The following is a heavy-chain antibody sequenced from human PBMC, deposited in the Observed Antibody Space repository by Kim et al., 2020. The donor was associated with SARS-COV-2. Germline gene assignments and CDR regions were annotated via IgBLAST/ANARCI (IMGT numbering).Heavy chain of an antibody. Sequence: ASVKVSCKASGYTFTSYYMHWVRRAPGQGLEWMGIINPSGGSTSYAQKFQGRVTMTRDTSTSTVYMELSSLRSEDTAVYYCARDRDYYDSSGYRHAFDIWGQGTMVTVSS. CDR2: INPSGGST. CDR3: ARDRDYYDSSGYRHAFDI. CDR1: GYTFTSYY. J-gene: IGHJ3*02. V-gene: IGHV1-46*01. D-gene: IGHD3-22*01.